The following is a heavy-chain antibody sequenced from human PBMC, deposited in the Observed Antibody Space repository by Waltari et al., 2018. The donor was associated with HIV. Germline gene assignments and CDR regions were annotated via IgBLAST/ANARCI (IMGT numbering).Heavy chain of an antibody. D-gene: IGHD3-16*01. V-gene: IGHV3-7*01. J-gene: IGHJ4*02. CDR2: IKEDGSEK. CDR3: GRWGLRDY. CDR1: GFPLSSFS. Sequence: EVQLVDSGGGLVQPGGSLRISCAASGFPLSSFSMSWVRQAPGVGLEWVAFIKEDGSEKTYVDSVKGRFTISRDNAKNSLFLQMNNLRAEDTAVYYCGRWGLRDYWGQGTLVTVSS.